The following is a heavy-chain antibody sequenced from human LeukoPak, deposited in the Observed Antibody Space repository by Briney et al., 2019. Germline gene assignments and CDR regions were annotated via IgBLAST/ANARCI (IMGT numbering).Heavy chain of an antibody. D-gene: IGHD6-19*01. CDR2: IYHNGYT. Sequence: PSETLSLTCTVSGDSISRSPYYWDWIRQSPGKGLEWIGSIYHNGYTSYNPSLKNRITISVDTSKNQFSLRLTSVTATDTAIYYCARQSWVGSSGWRNEDTYYFDYWGQGTLVSVSS. CDR1: GDSISRSPYY. J-gene: IGHJ4*02. CDR3: ARQSWVGSSGWRNEDTYYFDY. V-gene: IGHV4-39*01.